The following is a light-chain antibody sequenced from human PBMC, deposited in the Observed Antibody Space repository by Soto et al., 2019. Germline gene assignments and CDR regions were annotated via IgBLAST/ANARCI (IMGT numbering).Light chain of an antibody. CDR1: QGVSSN. Sequence: EIVLTQSPATLSVSPGERATLSCRASQGVSSNLAWYQQKPGQGPRLLIYGASTRATGIPARFSGSGSGTEFTLNISSLQPEDFALYYCQQYNNWPPRGTFGQGPKVDI. V-gene: IGKV3-15*01. CDR3: QQYNNWPPRGT. J-gene: IGKJ1*01. CDR2: GAS.